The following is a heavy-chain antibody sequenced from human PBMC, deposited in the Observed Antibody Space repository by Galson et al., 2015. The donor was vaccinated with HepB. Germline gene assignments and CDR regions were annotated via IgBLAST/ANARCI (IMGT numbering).Heavy chain of an antibody. J-gene: IGHJ5*02. Sequence: TLSLTCPVSGGSISSSSYYWGWIRQPPGKGLEWIGSIYYSGSTYYNPSLKSRVTISVDTSKNQFSLKLSSVTAADTAVYYCARRGFGQWLRVPESGNNWFDPWGQGTLVTVSS. CDR2: IYYSGST. CDR1: GGSISSSSYY. D-gene: IGHD6-19*01. V-gene: IGHV4-39*01. CDR3: ARRGFGQWLRVPESGNNWFDP.